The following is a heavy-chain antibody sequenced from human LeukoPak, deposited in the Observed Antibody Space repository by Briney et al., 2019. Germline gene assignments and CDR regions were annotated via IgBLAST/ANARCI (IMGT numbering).Heavy chain of an antibody. CDR1: GGSISSSSYY. V-gene: IGHV4-39*07. CDR2: IYYSGST. Sequence: PSETLSLTCTVSGGSISSSSYYWGWIRQPPGKGLEWIGSIYYSGSTYYNPSLKSRVTISVDTSKNQFSLKLSSVTAADTAVYYCASAQQLAHRFFDYWGQGTLVTVSS. D-gene: IGHD6-13*01. J-gene: IGHJ4*02. CDR3: ASAQQLAHRFFDY.